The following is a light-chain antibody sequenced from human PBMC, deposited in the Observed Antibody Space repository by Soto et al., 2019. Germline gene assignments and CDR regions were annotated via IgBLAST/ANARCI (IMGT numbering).Light chain of an antibody. Sequence: EIVLTQSPATLSLSPGERATLSCRASQSVSSYLAWYQQKPGQAPRLLIYDASHRATDIPAKFSGSGSGTDFTLTMSSLEAEDFAVYYCQQRSNWSPYTFGQGTKLEIK. J-gene: IGKJ2*01. CDR1: QSVSSY. V-gene: IGKV3-11*01. CDR3: QQRSNWSPYT. CDR2: DAS.